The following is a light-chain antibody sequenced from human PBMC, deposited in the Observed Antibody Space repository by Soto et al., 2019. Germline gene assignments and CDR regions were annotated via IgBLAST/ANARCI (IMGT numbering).Light chain of an antibody. CDR3: QQSYSPPPVT. CDR2: KAS. J-gene: IGKJ5*01. Sequence: DIQMTQSPSTLSASVGDRVTITFRASQSISSWLAWYQQKPGRAPKLLIHKASSLESGVPSRFSGSGSGTDFTLTISSLQPEDFATYYCQQSYSPPPVTFGQGTRLEIK. V-gene: IGKV1-5*03. CDR1: QSISSW.